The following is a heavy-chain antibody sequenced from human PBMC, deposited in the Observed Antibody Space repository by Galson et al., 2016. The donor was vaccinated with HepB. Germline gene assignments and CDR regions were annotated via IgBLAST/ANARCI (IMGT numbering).Heavy chain of an antibody. J-gene: IGHJ4*02. CDR1: GFNFGTYW. D-gene: IGHD3-16*01. CDR2: INTDGRTT. V-gene: IGHV3-74*03. CDR3: TRDHPGVFDADY. Sequence: SLRLSCAASGFNFGTYWMYWVRQAPGKRLMCVSRINTDGRTTMYADSVKGRFTISRDNAKSTVYLQMNSLRVEDTAVYYCTRDHPGVFDADYWGQGTLVTVSS.